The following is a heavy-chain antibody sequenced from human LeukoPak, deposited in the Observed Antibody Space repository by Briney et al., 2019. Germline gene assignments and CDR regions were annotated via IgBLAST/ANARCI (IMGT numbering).Heavy chain of an antibody. CDR1: GYTFTGYY. CDR3: ARDHGVHSSGWPTKTH. CDR2: INPNSGGST. J-gene: IGHJ4*02. V-gene: IGHV1-46*01. D-gene: IGHD6-19*01. Sequence: ASVKVSCKASGYTFTGYYMHWVRQAPGQGLEWMGWINPNSGGSTSYAQKFQGRVTMTRDTSTSTVYMELSSLRSEDTAVYYCARDHGVHSSGWPTKTHWGQGTLVTVSS.